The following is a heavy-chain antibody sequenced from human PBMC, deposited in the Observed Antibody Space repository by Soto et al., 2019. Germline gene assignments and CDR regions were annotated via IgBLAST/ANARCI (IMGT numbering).Heavy chain of an antibody. D-gene: IGHD3-10*01. Sequence: QITLKESGPTLVKPTETLTLTCTFSGFSLSTSGVGVGWIRQPPGKALEWLALIYWDDDNRYRPSLKSRLTVXKXTXXNQVVLTMTNMDPVDTATYYCAHIASYYQFDWFDPWGQGTLVTVSS. J-gene: IGHJ5*02. CDR2: IYWDDDN. CDR3: AHIASYYQFDWFDP. V-gene: IGHV2-5*02. CDR1: GFSLSTSGVG.